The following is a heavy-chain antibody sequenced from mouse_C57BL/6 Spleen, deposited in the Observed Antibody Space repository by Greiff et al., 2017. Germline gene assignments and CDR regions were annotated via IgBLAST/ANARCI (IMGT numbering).Heavy chain of an antibody. V-gene: IGHV1-82*01. CDR3: ARGGSGYDY. CDR2: IYPGDGDT. Sequence: VQLQQSGPELVKPGASVKISCKASGYAFSSSWMNWVKQRPGKGLEWIGRIYPGDGDTNYNGKFKGKATLTADKTSSTAYMQLSSLTSEDYAVYFCARGGSGYDYWGQGTTLTVSS. CDR1: GYAFSSSW. D-gene: IGHD3-2*02. J-gene: IGHJ2*01.